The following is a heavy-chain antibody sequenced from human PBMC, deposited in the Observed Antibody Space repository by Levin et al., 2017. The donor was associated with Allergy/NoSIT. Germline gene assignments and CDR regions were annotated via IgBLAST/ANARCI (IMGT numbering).Heavy chain of an antibody. CDR3: AKAGYNTAWYWGGFDS. CDR1: GFTFNSHG. CDR2: ISSDGSNE. J-gene: IGHJ4*02. V-gene: IGHV3-30*18. D-gene: IGHD6-19*01. Sequence: GESLKISCAASGFTFNSHGMQWVRQAPGKGLEWVAVISSDGSNEYYADSAKGRFTISRDNSQNTLYLQMNNLRAEDTAMYYCAKAGYNTAWYWGGFDSWGQGTLVTVSS.